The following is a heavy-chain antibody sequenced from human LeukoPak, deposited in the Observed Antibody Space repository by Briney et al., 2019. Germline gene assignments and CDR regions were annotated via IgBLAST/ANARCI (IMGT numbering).Heavy chain of an antibody. V-gene: IGHV1-24*01. CDR2: FDPEDGET. J-gene: IGHJ5*02. CDR3: AREGLLNWFDP. Sequence: ASVKVSCKVSGYTLTELSMHWVRQAPGKGLEWMGGFDPEDGETIYAQKFQGRVTMTRDTSISTAYMELSRLRSDDTAVYYCAREGLLNWFDPWGQGTLVTVSS. CDR1: GYTLTELS. D-gene: IGHD1-26*01.